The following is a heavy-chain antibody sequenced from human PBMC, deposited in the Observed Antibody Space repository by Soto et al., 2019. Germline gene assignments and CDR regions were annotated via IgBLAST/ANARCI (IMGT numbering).Heavy chain of an antibody. Sequence: QVQLQQSGPGLVKPSETLSLTCTVSSGPSSSHNWGWIRQSPGRGLEWIGYVSNTGGTSYNPSLKRRVTIPADTSANHISLTLSSVTAADTAIYYCVRQGIGNLHGLVDVWGQGTTVSVSS. V-gene: IGHV4-59*08. CDR1: SGPSSSHN. J-gene: IGHJ6*02. D-gene: IGHD1-1*01. CDR3: VRQGIGNLHGLVDV. CDR2: VSNTGGT.